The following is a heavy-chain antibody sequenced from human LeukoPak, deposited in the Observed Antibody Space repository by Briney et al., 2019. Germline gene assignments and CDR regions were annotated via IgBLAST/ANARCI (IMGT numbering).Heavy chain of an antibody. Sequence: GRSLRLSYAVSGFNFDDYAMHWVRQAPGRGLEWVSGINWKTGNGIYADSVKGRFTISRDNSKSTLYLQMDSLRAEDTAVYYCARHGSGRNNFGPLDHWGQGTLVTVSS. V-gene: IGHV3-9*01. CDR2: INWKTGNG. J-gene: IGHJ4*02. CDR1: GFNFDDYA. D-gene: IGHD1-26*01. CDR3: ARHGSGRNNFGPLDH.